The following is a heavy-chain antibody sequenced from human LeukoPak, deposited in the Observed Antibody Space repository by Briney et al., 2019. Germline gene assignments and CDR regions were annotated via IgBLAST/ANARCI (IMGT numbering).Heavy chain of an antibody. D-gene: IGHD1-26*01. V-gene: IGHV3-23*01. Sequence: GGSLRLSCAASGFTFSSYAMNWVRQAPGKGLEWVSAISGGGGGTYYADSVKGRFTISRDNSKNTLYLQMNSLRAEDTAVYYCARGVSVSGSYAFDYWGQGTLVTVSS. CDR1: GFTFSSYA. J-gene: IGHJ4*02. CDR3: ARGVSVSGSYAFDY. CDR2: ISGGGGGT.